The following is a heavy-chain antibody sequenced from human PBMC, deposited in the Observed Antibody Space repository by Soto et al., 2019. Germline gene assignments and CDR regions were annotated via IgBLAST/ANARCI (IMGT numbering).Heavy chain of an antibody. J-gene: IGHJ4*02. D-gene: IGHD2-8*01. CDR1: GFSFTNYA. Sequence: EVQLLESGRGLVRPGGSLRLSCAASGFSFTNYAMSWVRQAPGKGLEWLSAISVSGETTYYADSVRGRFTISRDNSRAKVFLQMSNLRAEDTALYYCAKEQWLIRGHFDYWGQGILVTVSS. CDR2: ISVSGETT. CDR3: AKEQWLIRGHFDY. V-gene: IGHV3-23*01.